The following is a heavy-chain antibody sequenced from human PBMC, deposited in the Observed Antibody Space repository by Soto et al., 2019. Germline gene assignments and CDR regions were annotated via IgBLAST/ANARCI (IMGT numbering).Heavy chain of an antibody. Sequence: SETLSLTCAVYGGSFSGYYWSWIRQPPGKGLEWIGEINHSGSTNYNPSLKSRVTISVDTSKNQFSLKLSSVTAADTAVYYCARRRYSLPVYDYVWGSYRYPYNWFDPWGQGTLVTVSS. CDR2: INHSGST. V-gene: IGHV4-34*01. CDR1: GGSFSGYY. CDR3: ARRRYSLPVYDYVWGSYRYPYNWFDP. D-gene: IGHD3-16*02. J-gene: IGHJ5*02.